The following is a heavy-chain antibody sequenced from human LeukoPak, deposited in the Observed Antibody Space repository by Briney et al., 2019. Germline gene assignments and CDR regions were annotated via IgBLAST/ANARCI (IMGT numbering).Heavy chain of an antibody. V-gene: IGHV3-21*01. Sequence: KPGGSLRLSCAASGFTFSSYSMNWVRQAPGKGLEWVSSISSSSSYIYYADSVKGRFTISRDNAKNSLYLQMNSLRAEDTAVYYCARDNHFWSGYLLYFDYWGQGTLVTVSS. J-gene: IGHJ4*02. D-gene: IGHD3-3*02. CDR3: ARDNHFWSGYLLYFDY. CDR2: ISSSSSYI. CDR1: GFTFSSYS.